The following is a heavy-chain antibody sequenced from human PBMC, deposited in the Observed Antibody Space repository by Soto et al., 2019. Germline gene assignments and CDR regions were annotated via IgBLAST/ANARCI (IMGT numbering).Heavy chain of an antibody. CDR3: ARERCSSTSCYGYNWFAP. D-gene: IGHD2-2*01. Sequence: ASVKVSCKASGYTFTSYGISWVRQAPGQGLEWMGWISAYNGNTNYAQKLQGRVTMTTDTSTSTAYMELRSLRSDDTAVYYCARERCSSTSCYGYNWFAPWGQGTLVTVSS. V-gene: IGHV1-18*01. CDR1: GYTFTSYG. J-gene: IGHJ5*02. CDR2: ISAYNGNT.